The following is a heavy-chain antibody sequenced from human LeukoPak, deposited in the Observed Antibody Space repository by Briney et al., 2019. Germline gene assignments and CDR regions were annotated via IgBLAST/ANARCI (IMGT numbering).Heavy chain of an antibody. Sequence: GGSLRLSCAASGFTSSSYAMSWVRQHPGKGPEWVLAISGSGGSTYYADSVNGRFTISRDNSKNTLYLQMNSLRAEDTAAYYCAKAGERATIRDYWGQGTLVTVSS. CDR2: ISGSGGST. V-gene: IGHV3-23*01. D-gene: IGHD5-24*01. CDR3: AKAGERATIRDY. J-gene: IGHJ4*02. CDR1: GFTSSSYA.